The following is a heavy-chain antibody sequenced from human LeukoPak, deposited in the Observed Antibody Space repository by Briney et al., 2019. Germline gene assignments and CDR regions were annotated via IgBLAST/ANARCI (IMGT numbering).Heavy chain of an antibody. V-gene: IGHV1-8*01. J-gene: IGHJ6*03. Sequence: ASVTVSFTASGYTFTIYDINWVRQAPGQGLEWMGWMNPNSGNTGYAQKFQGRVAMTRNTSISTAYMELSSLRSEDTAVYYCARGSTAMVNYYYYYMDVWGKGTTVTVSS. CDR3: ARGSTAMVNYYYYYMDV. CDR2: MNPNSGNT. CDR1: GYTFTIYD. D-gene: IGHD5-18*01.